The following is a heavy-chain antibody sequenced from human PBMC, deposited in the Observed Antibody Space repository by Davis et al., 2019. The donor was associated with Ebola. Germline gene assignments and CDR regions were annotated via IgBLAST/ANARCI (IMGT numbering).Heavy chain of an antibody. CDR2: IQNSGSP. V-gene: IGHV4-4*09. Sequence: MPSETLSLTCSVSGGSISTYYWNWIRQPPGKGLEWVGCIQNSGSPIYNPSLKSRVTLSVDRSTNQFSLKLTSVTAADTAVYYCARDAFPGDYIRWFDSWGQGTQVTVSS. D-gene: IGHD4-17*01. CDR1: GGSISTYY. J-gene: IGHJ5*01. CDR3: ARDAFPGDYIRWFDS.